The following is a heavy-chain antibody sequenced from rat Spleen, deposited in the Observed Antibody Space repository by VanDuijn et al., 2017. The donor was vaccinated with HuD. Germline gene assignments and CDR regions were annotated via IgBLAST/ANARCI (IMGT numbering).Heavy chain of an antibody. CDR1: GFNFKNYW. CDR3: ARPSLGNFDY. J-gene: IGHJ2*01. Sequence: EVQLVESGGGLVQPGRSLKLSCVASGFNFKNYWMGWVRQAPGKGLEWIGEINKDSSIIKFSPSLKDQFTISRDNARDTLYLQMDSLRSEDTATYYCARPSLGNFDYWGQGVMVTVSS. V-gene: IGHV4-2*01. CDR2: INKDSSII. D-gene: IGHD5-1*01.